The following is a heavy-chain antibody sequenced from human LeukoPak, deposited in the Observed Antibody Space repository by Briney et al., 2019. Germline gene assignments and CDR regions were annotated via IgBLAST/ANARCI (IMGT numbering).Heavy chain of an antibody. CDR1: GFTFDDYG. CDR2: INWNGGST. V-gene: IGHV3-20*04. J-gene: IGHJ4*02. D-gene: IGHD3-22*01. Sequence: GGSLRLSCAASGFTFDDYGMSWVRQAPGKGLEWVSGINWNGGSTGYADSVKGRFTISRDNAKNSLYPQMNSLRAEDTALYYCATINYYDSSGEVDYWGQGTLVTVSS. CDR3: ATINYYDSSGEVDY.